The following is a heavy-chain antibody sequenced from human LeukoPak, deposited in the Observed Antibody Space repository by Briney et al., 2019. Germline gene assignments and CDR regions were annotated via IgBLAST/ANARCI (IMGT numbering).Heavy chain of an antibody. CDR3: AKVTYSSGWLLGSFDY. Sequence: GGSLRLSCAASGFTFSSYGMHWVRQAPGKGLEWVAFIRYDGSNKYYADSVKGRFTISRDNSKNTLYLQMNSLRAEDTAVYYCAKVTYSSGWLLGSFDYWGQGTLVTVSS. CDR1: GFTFSSYG. J-gene: IGHJ4*02. D-gene: IGHD6-19*01. CDR2: IRYDGSNK. V-gene: IGHV3-30*02.